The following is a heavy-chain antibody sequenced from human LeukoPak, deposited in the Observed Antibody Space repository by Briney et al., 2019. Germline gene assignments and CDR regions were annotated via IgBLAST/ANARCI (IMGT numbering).Heavy chain of an antibody. CDR1: GGSISSSSYY. CDR3: ACRGYSYGYYFDY. V-gene: IGHV4-61*01. D-gene: IGHD5-18*01. Sequence: SETLSLTCTVSGGSISSSSYYWSWIRQPPGKGLEWIGYIYYSGSTNYNPSLKSRVTISVDTSKNQFSLKLSSVTAADTAVYYCACRGYSYGYYFDYWGQGTLVTVSS. J-gene: IGHJ4*02. CDR2: IYYSGST.